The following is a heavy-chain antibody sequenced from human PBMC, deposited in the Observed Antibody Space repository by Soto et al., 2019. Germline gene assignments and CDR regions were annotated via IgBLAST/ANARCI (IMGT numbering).Heavy chain of an antibody. CDR2: IIPIFGTA. J-gene: IGHJ6*02. V-gene: IGHV1-69*13. CDR1: GGTFSSYA. CDR3: AQISLFGVVSNYYYGMDV. D-gene: IGHD3-3*02. Sequence: SVKVSCKASGGTFSSYAISWVRQAPGQGLEWMGGIIPIFGTANYAQKFQGRVTITADESTGTAYMELSSLRSEDTAVYYCAQISLFGVVSNYYYGMDVWGQGTTVTVSS.